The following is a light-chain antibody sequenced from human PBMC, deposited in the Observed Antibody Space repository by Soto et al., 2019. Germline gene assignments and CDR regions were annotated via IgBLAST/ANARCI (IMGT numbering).Light chain of an antibody. CDR2: GAA. V-gene: IGKV3-15*01. J-gene: IGKJ1*01. CDR3: QQYNNWPRT. CDR1: QRVSSN. Sequence: IVLTESPATLSVSPLGAAALCSRGTQRVSSNLAWYQQKPGQAPRLLIYGAATRATGIPGRCSGSGSGTEFTLTISSLQSEDFAIYYCQQYNNWPRTFGQGTKVDIK.